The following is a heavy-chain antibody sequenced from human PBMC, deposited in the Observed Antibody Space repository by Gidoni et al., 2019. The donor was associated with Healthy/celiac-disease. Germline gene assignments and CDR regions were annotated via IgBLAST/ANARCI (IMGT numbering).Heavy chain of an antibody. J-gene: IGHJ4*02. CDR2: IKQDGSEK. CDR1: GFPFSSYW. D-gene: IGHD6-13*01. CDR3: ARDRVPGYSSSWGY. Sequence: EVQLVESGGGLVQPGGSLSLSCAASGFPFSSYWMSWVRQAPGKGLEWVANIKQDGSEKYYVDSVKGRFTISRDNAKNSLYLQMNSLRAEDTAVYYCARDRVPGYSSSWGYWGQGTLVTVSS. V-gene: IGHV3-7*01.